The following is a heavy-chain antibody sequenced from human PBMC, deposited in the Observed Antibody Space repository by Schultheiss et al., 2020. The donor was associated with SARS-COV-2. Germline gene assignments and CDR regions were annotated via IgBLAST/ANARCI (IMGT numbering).Heavy chain of an antibody. V-gene: IGHV3-48*04. Sequence: GESLKISCAASGFTFSSYSMNWVRQAPGKGLEWVSSISSSGSTKYYADSVKGRFTISRDNAKNSLYLQMNSLRADDTAVYYCAHRKWGYIDYWGQGTLVTVSS. CDR1: GFTFSSYS. J-gene: IGHJ4*02. CDR2: ISSSGSTK. CDR3: AHRKWGYIDY. D-gene: IGHD1-26*01.